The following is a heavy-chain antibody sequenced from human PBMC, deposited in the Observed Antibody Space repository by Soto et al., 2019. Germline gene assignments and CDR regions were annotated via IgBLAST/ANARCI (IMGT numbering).Heavy chain of an antibody. J-gene: IGHJ4*02. CDR3: ARGRIVVVPAAITTHFDY. Sequence: GASAKVSCTASGGTFSSYAISWVRQAPGQGLEWMGGIIPIFGTANYAQKFQGRVTITADESTSTAYMELSSLRSEDTAVYYCARGRIVVVPAAITTHFDYWGQGTLVTVSS. D-gene: IGHD2-2*02. CDR2: IIPIFGTA. V-gene: IGHV1-69*13. CDR1: GGTFSSYA.